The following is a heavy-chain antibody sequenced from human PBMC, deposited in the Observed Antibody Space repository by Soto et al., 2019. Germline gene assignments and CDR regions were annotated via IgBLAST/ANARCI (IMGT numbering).Heavy chain of an antibody. V-gene: IGHV3-23*01. CDR3: AKCLLEWLLTGYFDY. CDR1: GFTFSSYA. J-gene: IGHJ4*02. D-gene: IGHD1-1*01. Sequence: GGSLRLSCAASGFTFSSYAMSWVRQAPGKGLEWVSAISGSGGSTYYADSVKGRFTISRDNSKNTLYLQMNSLRAEDTAVYYCAKCLLEWLLTGYFDYWGQGTRVTVSS. CDR2: ISGSGGST.